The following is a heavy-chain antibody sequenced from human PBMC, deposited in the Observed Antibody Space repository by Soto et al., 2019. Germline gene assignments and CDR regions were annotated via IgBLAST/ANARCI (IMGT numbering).Heavy chain of an antibody. CDR3: GRGALRTAVATRTDAFDI. D-gene: IGHD6-19*01. Sequence: GASVKVSCKASGGTFSSYAISWVRQAPGQGLEWMGGIIPIFGTANYAQKFQGRVTITADESTSTAYMELSSLRSEDTAVYYCGRGALRTAVATRTDAFDIWGQGTMVTVSS. V-gene: IGHV1-69*13. CDR1: GGTFSSYA. J-gene: IGHJ3*02. CDR2: IIPIFGTA.